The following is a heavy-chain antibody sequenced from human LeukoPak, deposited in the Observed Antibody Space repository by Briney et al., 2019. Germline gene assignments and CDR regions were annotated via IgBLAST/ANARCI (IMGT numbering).Heavy chain of an antibody. CDR1: GGSISSSSYY. J-gene: IGHJ6*02. CDR3: ARHYYDSSGYYHTLYYYYGMDV. CDR2: IYYSGST. V-gene: IGHV4-39*01. Sequence: PSETLSLTCTVSGGSISSSSYYWGWIRQPPGKGLEWIGSIYYSGSTYYNPSLKSRVTISVDTSKNQFSLKLSSVTAADTAVYYCARHYYDSSGYYHTLYYYYGMDVWGQGTTVTVSS. D-gene: IGHD3-22*01.